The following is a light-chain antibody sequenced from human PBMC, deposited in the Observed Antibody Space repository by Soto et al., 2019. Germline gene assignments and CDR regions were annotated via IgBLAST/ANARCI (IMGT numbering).Light chain of an antibody. J-gene: IGKJ1*01. CDR3: QHYNSYSEA. CDR1: QSISSS. CDR2: KAS. V-gene: IGKV1-5*03. Sequence: DIQMTQSPSTLSASVGDRVAITCRASQSISSSLAWYQQKPGKAPKLLIYKASSLESGVPSRFSGSGSGTEFTLTINSLQPDDFATYYCQHYNSYSEAFGQGTKVDIK.